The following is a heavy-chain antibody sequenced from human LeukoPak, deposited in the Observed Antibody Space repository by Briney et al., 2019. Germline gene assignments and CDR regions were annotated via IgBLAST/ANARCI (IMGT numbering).Heavy chain of an antibody. CDR3: AKESSTLTYCGGANCDGFDS. CDR2: ITWNSGTI. CDR1: GFTFDDYA. V-gene: IGHV3-9*01. D-gene: IGHD2-21*01. J-gene: IGHJ4*02. Sequence: PGRSLRLSCAASGFTFDDYAIHWVRQAQGKGLEWVSGITWNSGTIIYADSVKGRFTISRDNAKNSLYLQMNSLRPEDTALYYCAKESSTLTYCGGANCDGFDSWGQGTLVTVSS.